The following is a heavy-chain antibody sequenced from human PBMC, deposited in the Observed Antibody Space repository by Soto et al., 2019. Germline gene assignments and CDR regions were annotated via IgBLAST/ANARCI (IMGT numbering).Heavy chain of an antibody. CDR1: GGSISSSSYY. CDR3: ARRVGGYYDSSGYNY. V-gene: IGHV4-39*01. D-gene: IGHD3-22*01. CDR2: IYYSGST. J-gene: IGHJ4*02. Sequence: QLQLQESGPGLVKPSETLSLTCTVSGGSISSSSYYWGWIRQPPGKGLEWIGSIYYSGSTYYNPSLKSRVTISGDTSKNQFSLKLSSVTAADTAVYYCARRVGGYYDSSGYNYWGQGTLVTVSS.